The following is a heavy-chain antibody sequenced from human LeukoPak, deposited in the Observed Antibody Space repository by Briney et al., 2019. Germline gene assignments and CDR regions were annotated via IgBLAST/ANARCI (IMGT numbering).Heavy chain of an antibody. V-gene: IGHV4-34*01. J-gene: IGHJ3*02. CDR3: AIGLSRCSSTSCYLDAFDI. CDR2: INHSGST. D-gene: IGHD2-2*01. CDR1: GGSFSGYY. Sequence: SETLSLTCAVYGGSFSGYYWSWIRQPPGKGLEWIGEINHSGSTNYNPSLKSRVTISVDTSKNQLSLKLSSVTAADTAVYYCAIGLSRCSSTSCYLDAFDIWGQGTMVTVSS.